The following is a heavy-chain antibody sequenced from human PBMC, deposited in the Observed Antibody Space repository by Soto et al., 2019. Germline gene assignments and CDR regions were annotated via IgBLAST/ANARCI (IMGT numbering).Heavy chain of an antibody. CDR2: IRHDGSEK. J-gene: IGHJ3*01. Sequence: WGSLRLSCTASRFTFSVYLTSWVRQAPGKGLEWVANIRHDGSEKFYVDSVKGRFTVSRDNAKNSLYLQLNSLRAEDTAVYYCARDTLRAFDVWGQGTMVTVS. D-gene: IGHD3-16*01. CDR1: RFTFSVYL. CDR3: ARDTLRAFDV. V-gene: IGHV3-7*01.